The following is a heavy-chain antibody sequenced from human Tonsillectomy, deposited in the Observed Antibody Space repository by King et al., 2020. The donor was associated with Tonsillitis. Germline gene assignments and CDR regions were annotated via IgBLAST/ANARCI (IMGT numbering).Heavy chain of an antibody. CDR2: IKSRTDGGTT. V-gene: IGHV3-15*01. J-gene: IGHJ5*02. CDR1: GFTFSNAW. D-gene: IGHD3-22*01. Sequence: VQLVESGGGLVKPGGSLRLSCAASGFTFSNAWMSWVRQAPGKGLEWVGRIKSRTDGGTTDYAAPVRGRFTISRDDSKNTLYLQMNSLKTEDTAVYYCTTSGYYYDRSTYTWGQGPLVTVSS. CDR3: TTSGYYYDRSTYT.